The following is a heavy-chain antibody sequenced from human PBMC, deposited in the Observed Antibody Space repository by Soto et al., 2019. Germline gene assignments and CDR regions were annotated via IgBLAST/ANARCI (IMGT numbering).Heavy chain of an antibody. CDR2: IYYSGST. CDR3: ARDHIVVVTASPYYYYYGMDV. CDR1: GGSVSSGSYY. D-gene: IGHD2-21*02. Sequence: PSETLSLTCTVSGGSVSSGSYYWSWIRQPPGKGLEWIGYIYYSGSTNYNPSLKSRVTISVDTSKNQFSLKLSSVTAADTAVYYCARDHIVVVTASPYYYYYGMDVWGQGTTVTVS. J-gene: IGHJ6*02. V-gene: IGHV4-61*01.